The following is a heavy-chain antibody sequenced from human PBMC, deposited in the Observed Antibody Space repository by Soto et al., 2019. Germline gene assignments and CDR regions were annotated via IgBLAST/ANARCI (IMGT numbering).Heavy chain of an antibody. V-gene: IGHV4-39*01. CDR3: ARFEQWLVLALDY. J-gene: IGHJ4*02. CDR2: IYYSGST. D-gene: IGHD6-19*01. CDR1: GGSISSSSYY. Sequence: SETLSLTCTVSGGSISSSSYYWGWIRQPPGKGQKWIGRIYYSGSTYYKPSIKSRVTISVDTSKNQFSLKLSSVTAADMAVFYCARFEQWLVLALDYWGQGTLVTVSS.